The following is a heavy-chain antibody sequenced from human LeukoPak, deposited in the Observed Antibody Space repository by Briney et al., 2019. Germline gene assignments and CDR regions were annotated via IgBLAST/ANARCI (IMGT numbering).Heavy chain of an antibody. CDR2: ITDDGGDT. J-gene: IGHJ4*02. D-gene: IGHD6-19*01. CDR1: EFIFSSHW. Sequence: GGSLRLSCAASEFIFSSHWMSWVRQTPGRGLEWVSGITDDGGDTYYLDSVRGRFTISRDNSKNTLYLQMNSLRAEDTAVYYCAKRDSSGWQNFDYWGQGALVTVSS. V-gene: IGHV3-23*01. CDR3: AKRDSSGWQNFDY.